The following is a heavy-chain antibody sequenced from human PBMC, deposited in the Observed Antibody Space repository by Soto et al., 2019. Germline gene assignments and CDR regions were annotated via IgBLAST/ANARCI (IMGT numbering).Heavy chain of an antibody. CDR3: ARATGADKEDY. CDR2: IRSGGDAI. Sequence: GGSLRLSCAASGFTFSAYGMNWVRQAPGKGLEWVSYIRSGGDAIYYPDSVKGRFTISRDNAKNSLYLQMNSLRAEDTAVYYCARATGADKEDYWGQGTLVTVSS. CDR1: GFTFSAYG. V-gene: IGHV3-48*04. D-gene: IGHD3-10*01. J-gene: IGHJ4*02.